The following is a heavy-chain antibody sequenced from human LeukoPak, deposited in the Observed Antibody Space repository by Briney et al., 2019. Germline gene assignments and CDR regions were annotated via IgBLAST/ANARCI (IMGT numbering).Heavy chain of an antibody. CDR1: GFTFSDYY. CDR3: ARARYCSSTSCYAMGYYFDY. CDR2: ISSSGSTI. J-gene: IGHJ4*02. V-gene: IGHV3-11*01. Sequence: GGSLRLSCAASGFTFSDYYMSWIRQAPGKGLEWVSYISSSGSTIYYADSVKGRFTISRDNAKNSLYLQMNSLRAEDTAVYYCARARYCSSTSCYAMGYYFDYWGQGTLVTVSS. D-gene: IGHD2-2*01.